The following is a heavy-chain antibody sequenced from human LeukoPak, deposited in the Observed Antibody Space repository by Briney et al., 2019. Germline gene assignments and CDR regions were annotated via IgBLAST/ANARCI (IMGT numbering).Heavy chain of an antibody. CDR2: INPNSGGT. CDR1: GYAFTGYY. Sequence: ASVKVSCKASGYAFTGYYMHWVRQAPGQGLEWMGWINPNSGGTNYAQKFQGRVTMTRDTSISTAYMELSSLRPDDTAVYYCARGAYYYDSSGSNFGGYWGQGTLVTVSS. D-gene: IGHD3-22*01. J-gene: IGHJ4*02. V-gene: IGHV1-2*02. CDR3: ARGAYYYDSSGSNFGGY.